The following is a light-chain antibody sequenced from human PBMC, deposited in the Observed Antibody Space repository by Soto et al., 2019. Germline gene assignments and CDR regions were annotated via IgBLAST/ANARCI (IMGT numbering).Light chain of an antibody. CDR3: QQYGSSIT. CDR2: TTS. J-gene: IGKJ5*01. Sequence: EIVLTQSPGTLSLSPGERATLSCRASQSISVTYLAWYQQKPGQAPRLLIYTTSIRATGIPDRFSGSGSGTDFTLTIRRLEPEDFAVYYCQQYGSSITFGQGTRLEIK. CDR1: QSISVTY. V-gene: IGKV3-20*01.